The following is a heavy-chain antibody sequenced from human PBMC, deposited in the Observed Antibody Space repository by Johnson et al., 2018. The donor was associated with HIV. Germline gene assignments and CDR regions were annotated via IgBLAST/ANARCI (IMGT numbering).Heavy chain of an antibody. Sequence: QVQLVESGGGVVQPGRSLRLSCAASGFTFSSYAMHWVRQAPGKGLEWVAVISYDGSNKYYADSVKGRFTISRDNSKNTLYLQMNSLRAEDTAVYYCASEGLAGNAFDIWGQGTMVTVSS. CDR2: ISYDGSNK. V-gene: IGHV3-30*04. CDR1: GFTFSSYA. CDR3: ASEGLAGNAFDI. D-gene: IGHD6-19*01. J-gene: IGHJ3*02.